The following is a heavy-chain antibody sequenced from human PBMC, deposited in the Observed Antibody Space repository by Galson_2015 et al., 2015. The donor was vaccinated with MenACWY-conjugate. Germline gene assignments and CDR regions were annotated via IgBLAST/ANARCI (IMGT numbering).Heavy chain of an antibody. CDR3: AKDHRD. V-gene: IGHV3-23*01. CDR2: ISGSAGST. J-gene: IGHJ4*02. Sequence: SLRLSCAASGFTFSSYAMSWVRQAPGKGLEWVSAISGSAGSTYYADCVKGRFTISRDNSMNTVYLQMNSLRDEDTAVYYCAKDHRDWGQGTLVTVCS. CDR1: GFTFSSYA.